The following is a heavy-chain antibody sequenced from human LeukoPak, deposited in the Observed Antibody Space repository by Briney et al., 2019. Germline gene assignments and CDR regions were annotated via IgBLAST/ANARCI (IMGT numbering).Heavy chain of an antibody. Sequence: ASVKVSCKASGYTFTNYYMHWVRQAPGQGLEWMGIINPSDGRTSYAQKFQGRFTISRDNAKNSLYLQMNSLRAEDTAVYYCARDLDLLAAGTDFAFDIWGQGTMVTVSS. CDR3: ARDLDLLAAGTDFAFDI. J-gene: IGHJ3*02. V-gene: IGHV1-46*01. CDR2: INPSDGRT. D-gene: IGHD6-13*01. CDR1: GYTFTNYY.